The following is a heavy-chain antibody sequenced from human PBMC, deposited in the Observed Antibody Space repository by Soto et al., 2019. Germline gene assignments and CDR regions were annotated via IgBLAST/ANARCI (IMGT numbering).Heavy chain of an antibody. Sequence: SETLSLTCAVYGESFSDNHWSWIRQPPGKGLEWIGEVSHSGYTVYNPSLKSRVTISLGTSNNQFSLKLIPATAADTAVYFCAKGGRLRSPFGLWGQGTLVTVSS. D-gene: IGHD4-17*01. V-gene: IGHV4-34*01. J-gene: IGHJ4*02. CDR1: GESFSDNH. CDR3: AKGGRLRSPFGL. CDR2: VSHSGYT.